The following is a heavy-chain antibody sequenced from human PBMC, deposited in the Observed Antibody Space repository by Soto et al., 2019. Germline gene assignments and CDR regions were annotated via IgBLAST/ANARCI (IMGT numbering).Heavy chain of an antibody. V-gene: IGHV3-48*01. CDR1: GFSLYNYA. J-gene: IGHJ3*01. CDR2: ISLSSANI. Sequence: GGSLRLSCAASGFSLYNYAMDWVRQAPGQGLEWVSYISLSSANIHYADSVRGRFTVSRDNAKNSLYLQMNSLRAEDTAVYYCARDQLYYNDISGRPLNAFDVWGQGTMVTVSS. CDR3: ARDQLYYNDISGRPLNAFDV. D-gene: IGHD3-22*01.